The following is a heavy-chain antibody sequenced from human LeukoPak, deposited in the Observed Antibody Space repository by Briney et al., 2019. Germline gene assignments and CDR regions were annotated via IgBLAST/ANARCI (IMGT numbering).Heavy chain of an antibody. Sequence: GRSLRLSCAASGFTFSTYAFHWVRQAPGKGLEWVAVISYDGSNKYYADSVKGRFTISRDNAKKSLYLQMNSLRDEDTAVYHCARVGNCKSSSCMTYNWFDPWGQGTLVTVSS. V-gene: IGHV3-30-3*01. CDR3: ARVGNCKSSSCMTYNWFDP. J-gene: IGHJ5*02. D-gene: IGHD2-2*01. CDR2: ISYDGSNK. CDR1: GFTFSTYA.